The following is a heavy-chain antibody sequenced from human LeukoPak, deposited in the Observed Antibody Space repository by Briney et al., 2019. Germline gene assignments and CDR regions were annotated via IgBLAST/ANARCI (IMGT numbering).Heavy chain of an antibody. J-gene: IGHJ4*02. CDR2: ISYDGSNK. CDR1: GFTFSSYG. Sequence: PGRSLRLSCAASGFTFSSYGMHWVRQAPGKGLEWVAVISYDGSNKYYADSVKGRFTISRDNSKNTLYLQMNSLRAEDTAVYYCAKDWGSAAGFYWGQGTLVTVSS. V-gene: IGHV3-30*18. D-gene: IGHD6-13*01. CDR3: AKDWGSAAGFY.